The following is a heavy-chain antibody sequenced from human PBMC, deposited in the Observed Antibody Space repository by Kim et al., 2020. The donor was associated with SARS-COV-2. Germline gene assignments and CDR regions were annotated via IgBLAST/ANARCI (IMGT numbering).Heavy chain of an antibody. D-gene: IGHD3-22*01. CDR2: A. Sequence: ANYAQKFQGRVTITADESTSTAYMELSSLRSEDTAVYYCARINSNRAFDYWGQGTLVTVSS. CDR3: ARINSNRAFDY. V-gene: IGHV1-69*01. J-gene: IGHJ4*02.